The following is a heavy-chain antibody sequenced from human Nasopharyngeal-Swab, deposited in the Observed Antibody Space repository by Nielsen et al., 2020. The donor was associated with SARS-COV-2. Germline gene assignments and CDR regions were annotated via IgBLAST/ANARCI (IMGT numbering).Heavy chain of an antibody. CDR1: GFTFSDYY. J-gene: IGHJ6*02. CDR2: SGSSSSYT. D-gene: IGHD3-3*01. V-gene: IGHV3-11*06. CDR3: ARDQGITIFGVGYGMDV. Sequence: GESLKISCAASGFTFSDYYMYWSRQAPGKGLEWVSYSGSSSSYTNYAESVKGRFTVSRDNAKKSLYLQMNSLRAEDTAVYYCARDQGITIFGVGYGMDVWGQGTTVTVSS.